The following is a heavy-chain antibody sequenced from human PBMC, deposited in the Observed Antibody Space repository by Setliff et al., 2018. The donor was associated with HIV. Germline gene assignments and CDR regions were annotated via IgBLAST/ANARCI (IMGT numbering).Heavy chain of an antibody. CDR3: ARDKRYRFPFDS. CDR2: ISHTGST. CDR1: GGSMGSHY. D-gene: IGHD2-2*02. Sequence: PSETLSLTCVISGGSMGSHYWSWIRQSPEMGLEWIAEISHTGSTKYNPSLGSRVTISLATSKNQFSLSLRSLSAADTAVYYCARDKRYRFPFDSWGQGTLVTVSS. V-gene: IGHV4-34*01. J-gene: IGHJ4*02.